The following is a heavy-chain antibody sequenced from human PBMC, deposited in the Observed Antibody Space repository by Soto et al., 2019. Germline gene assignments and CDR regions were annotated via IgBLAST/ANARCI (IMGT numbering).Heavy chain of an antibody. J-gene: IGHJ5*02. CDR2: IQNSGTT. D-gene: IGHD3-3*01. CDR3: ARDRGDYDFWSGYLNNWFDP. V-gene: IGHV4-59*01. CDR1: SGFINSYY. Sequence: SETLSLTCTVSSGFINSYYWNWIRLSPGKKLEWIGYIQNSGTTNYNPSLKSRVSISIDTSKNQFSLKLSSVTAADTAVYYCARDRGDYDFWSGYLNNWFDPWGQGTLVTVSS.